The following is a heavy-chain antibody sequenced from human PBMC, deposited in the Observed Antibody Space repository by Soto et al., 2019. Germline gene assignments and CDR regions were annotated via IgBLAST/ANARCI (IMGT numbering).Heavy chain of an antibody. CDR2: ISAYNGNT. J-gene: IGHJ6*02. D-gene: IGHD2-2*01. CDR3: ARLGRTNIVVVPAAMDV. V-gene: IGHV1-18*04. CDR1: GYTFTSNG. Sequence: ASVKVSCKASGYTFTSNGISWVRQAPGQGLEWMGWISAYNGNTNYAQKLQGRVTMTTDTSTSTAYMELRSLRSDDTAVYYCARLGRTNIVVVPAAMDVWGQGTTVTVSS.